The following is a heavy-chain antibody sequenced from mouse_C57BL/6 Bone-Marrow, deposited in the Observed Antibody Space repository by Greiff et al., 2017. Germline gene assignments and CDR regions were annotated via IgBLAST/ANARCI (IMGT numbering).Heavy chain of an antibody. Sequence: QVHVKQPGAELVKPGASVKLSCKASGYTFTSYWMHWVKQRPGQGLEWIGMIHPNSGSTNYNEKFKSKATLTVDKSSSTAYMQLSSLTSEDSAVYYCARGKILRILGYWGQGTTLTVSS. CDR2: IHPNSGST. J-gene: IGHJ2*01. CDR3: ARGKILRILGY. CDR1: GYTFTSYW. V-gene: IGHV1-64*01.